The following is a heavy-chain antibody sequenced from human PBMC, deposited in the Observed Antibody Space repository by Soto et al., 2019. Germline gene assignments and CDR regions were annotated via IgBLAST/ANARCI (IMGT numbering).Heavy chain of an antibody. D-gene: IGHD3-10*01. J-gene: IGHJ6*02. CDR3: ASRDITMVRGVYYYYGTDV. Sequence: EVQLVESGGGLVQPGGSLRLSCAASGFTFSSYWMNWVRQAPGKGLEWVANIKQDGSEKYYVDSVKGRFTISRDNAKNSLYLQMNSLRGEDTAVYYCASRDITMVRGVYYYYGTDVWVQGTTVTVSS. V-gene: IGHV3-7*05. CDR2: IKQDGSEK. CDR1: GFTFSSYW.